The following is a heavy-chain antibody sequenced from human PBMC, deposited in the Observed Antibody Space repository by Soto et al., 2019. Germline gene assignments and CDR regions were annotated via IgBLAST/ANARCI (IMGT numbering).Heavy chain of an antibody. Sequence: QVQLVQSGAEVKKPGASVKVSCKASGYTFTSYAMHWVRQAPGQSLEWMGWINAGTVNTKYSHKFQVRVTITRDTSARTAYMELSSLRSEVTAVYYCARDLSYCSSTSCYVAPATLDCWGQGTLVTVCS. D-gene: IGHD2-2*01. J-gene: IGHJ4*02. CDR2: INAGTVNT. CDR3: ARDLSYCSSTSCYVAPATLDC. V-gene: IGHV1-3*01. CDR1: GYTFTSYA.